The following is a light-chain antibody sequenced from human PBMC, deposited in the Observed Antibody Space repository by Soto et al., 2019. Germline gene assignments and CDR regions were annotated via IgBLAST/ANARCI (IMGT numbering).Light chain of an antibody. CDR1: SSNFGAGYE. CDR2: NNL. Sequence: QSVLTQPPSVSGAPGQRVTISCTGSSSNFGAGYEVHWYKQLPGTAPTLVIFNNLNRPSGVPERFSGSKSGTSASLVISGLQAEDEADYYCQSFDSSLRAYVFGSGTKLTV. V-gene: IGLV1-40*01. J-gene: IGLJ1*01. CDR3: QSFDSSLRAYV.